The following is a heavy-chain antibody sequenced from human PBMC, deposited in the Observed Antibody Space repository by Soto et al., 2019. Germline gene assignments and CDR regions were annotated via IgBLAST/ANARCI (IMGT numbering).Heavy chain of an antibody. V-gene: IGHV3-23*01. Sequence: GSLRLSCAASGFTFSNYVMTCCLPSPVEVLYWVSSLTGDGVTTNYADSVRGRFAISRDNSKTTVYLRMNSLRAEDTAVYYCAKGSSRDGYTWGQGTLVTVSS. CDR1: GFTFSNYV. CDR3: AKGSSRDGYT. J-gene: IGHJ5*02. D-gene: IGHD5-12*01. CDR2: LTGDGVTT.